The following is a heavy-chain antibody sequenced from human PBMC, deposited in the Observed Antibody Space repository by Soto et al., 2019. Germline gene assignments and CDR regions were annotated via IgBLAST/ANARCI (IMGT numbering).Heavy chain of an antibody. D-gene: IGHD1-26*01. CDR1: GGTFSSYA. CDR2: IIPIFGTA. J-gene: IGHJ4*02. Sequence: ASVKVSCKASGGTFSSYAISWVRQAPGQGLEWMGGIIPIFGTANYAQKFQGRVTITADESTSTAYMELSSLRSEDTAVYYCARVGPRIVGVQGGGYWGQGTLVTVSS. V-gene: IGHV1-69*13. CDR3: ARVGPRIVGVQGGGY.